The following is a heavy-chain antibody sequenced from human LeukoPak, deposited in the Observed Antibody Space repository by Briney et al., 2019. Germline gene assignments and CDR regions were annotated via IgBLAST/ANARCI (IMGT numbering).Heavy chain of an antibody. J-gene: IGHJ4*02. CDR1: GFTFSDYY. CDR3: ARVDYYDSSGYYFDY. CDR2: ISSSGSTI. V-gene: IGHV3-11*01. Sequence: PGGSLRLSCAASGFTFSDYYMSWIRQAPGKGLEWVSYISSSGSTIYYADSVKGRFTISRDNAKNSLYLQMNSLRAEDTAVYYCARVDYYDSSGYYFDYWGQGTLVTVSS. D-gene: IGHD3-22*01.